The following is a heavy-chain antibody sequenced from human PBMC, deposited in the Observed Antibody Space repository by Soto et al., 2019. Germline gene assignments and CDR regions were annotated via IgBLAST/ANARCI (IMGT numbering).Heavy chain of an antibody. CDR2: IYYSGST. D-gene: IGHD1-26*01. CDR1: GGSISSSNYY. CDR3: AAQEVGGSYVYTFDP. V-gene: IGHV4-39*01. J-gene: IGHJ5*02. Sequence: QLQLQESGPGLVKPSETLSLTCTVSGGSISSSNYYWGWIRQPPGKGLEWIGSIYYSGSTYYNPSISGRVTISVRTSKTQFSLKLSSVTAADTAVYYCAAQEVGGSYVYTFDPWGQGTLVTVSS.